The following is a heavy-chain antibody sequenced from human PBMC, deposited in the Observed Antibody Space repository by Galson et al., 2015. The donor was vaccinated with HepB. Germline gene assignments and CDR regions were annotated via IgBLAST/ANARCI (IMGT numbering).Heavy chain of an antibody. Sequence: SLRLSCAASGFTFGDYAMSWFRQAPGKGLEWVGFIRSKAYGGTTKYAASVKGRFTISRDDSKSIAYLQMNSLKTEDTAVYYCTRTLGIAVAGTRYFDLWGRGTLVTVSS. V-gene: IGHV3-49*03. D-gene: IGHD6-19*01. CDR1: GFTFGDYA. CDR3: TRTLGIAVAGTRYFDL. J-gene: IGHJ2*01. CDR2: IRSKAYGGTT.